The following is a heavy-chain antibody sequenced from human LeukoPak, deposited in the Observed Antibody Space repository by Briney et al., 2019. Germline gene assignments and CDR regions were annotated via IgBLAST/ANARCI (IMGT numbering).Heavy chain of an antibody. CDR2: INHSGST. CDR1: GGSFSGYY. J-gene: IGHJ4*02. Sequence: SGTLSLTCAVYGGSFSGYYWSWIPQPPGKGLEWIGEINHSGSTNYNPSLKSRVTISVDTSKNQFSLKLSSVTAADTAVYYCARPQRKAVAAKSSFDYWGQGTLVTVSS. D-gene: IGHD6-19*01. CDR3: ARPQRKAVAAKSSFDY. V-gene: IGHV4-34*01.